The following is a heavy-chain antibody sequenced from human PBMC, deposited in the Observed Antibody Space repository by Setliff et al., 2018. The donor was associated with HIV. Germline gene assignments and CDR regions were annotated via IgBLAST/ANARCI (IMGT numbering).Heavy chain of an antibody. J-gene: IGHJ4*02. D-gene: IGHD1-1*01. Sequence: ASVKVSCKASGYTFTGYYMHWVRQAPGQGLEWMGRINPNSGGTNYAQKFQGRVTMTRDTSISTVYMELSGLTSDDTAVYFCARQLSNSLDHWGQGTPVTVSS. CDR2: INPNSGGT. CDR3: ARQLSNSLDH. V-gene: IGHV1-2*06. CDR1: GYTFTGYY.